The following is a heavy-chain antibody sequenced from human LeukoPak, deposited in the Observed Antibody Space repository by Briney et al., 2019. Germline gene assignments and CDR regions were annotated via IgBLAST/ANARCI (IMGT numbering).Heavy chain of an antibody. Sequence: GGSLRLSCAASGFTVSTNYMSWVRQAPGKGLEWVSVVYADGSTYYADSVKGRFSISRDNSKNTLFLQMSSLRAEDTAVYYCARDSLVGAGLGRYFDYWGQGTLVTVSS. J-gene: IGHJ4*02. D-gene: IGHD1-26*01. CDR3: ARDSLVGAGLGRYFDY. CDR1: GFTVSTNY. V-gene: IGHV3-66*02. CDR2: VYADGST.